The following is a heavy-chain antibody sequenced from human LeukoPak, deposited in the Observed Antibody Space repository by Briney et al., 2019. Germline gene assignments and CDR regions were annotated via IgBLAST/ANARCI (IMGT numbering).Heavy chain of an antibody. CDR2: IYYSGST. V-gene: IGHV4-39*01. CDR3: ARGDCSGGSCYLFDY. J-gene: IGHJ4*02. Sequence: SETLSLTCTVSGGSISSSSYYWGWIRQPPGKGLEWIGSIYYSGSTYYDPSLKSRVIISVDTSTNQFSLKLSSVTAADTAVYYCARGDCSGGSCYLFDYWGQGALVTVSS. CDR1: GGSISSSSYY. D-gene: IGHD2-15*01.